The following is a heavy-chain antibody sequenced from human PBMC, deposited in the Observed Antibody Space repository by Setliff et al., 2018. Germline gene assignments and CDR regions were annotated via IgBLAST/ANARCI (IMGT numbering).Heavy chain of an antibody. Sequence: PGGSLRLSCTASGFTFNKHWMTWVRQAPGKGLEWVANIKQDGSEEYYVDSVRGRFTISRDNAHNSLYLQMNNLRVEDTALYYCVRAFWTYSDHASLACFDYWGQGALVTVSS. D-gene: IGHD5-12*01. J-gene: IGHJ4*02. CDR1: GFTFNKHW. V-gene: IGHV3-7*01. CDR3: VRAFWTYSDHASLACFDY. CDR2: IKQDGSEE.